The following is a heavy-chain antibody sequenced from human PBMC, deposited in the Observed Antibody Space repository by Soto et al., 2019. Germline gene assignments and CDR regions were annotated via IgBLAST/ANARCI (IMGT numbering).Heavy chain of an antibody. Sequence: QVQLVESGGGVVQPGRSLRLSCAASGFTFSGYGMHWVRQAPGKGLKWVAITRHDGSNTYYADSVRGRFTISRDNSKKTLYLQMDSLRAEDTAVYYCARDGVGATTFFGYFDYWGQGTLVTVSS. J-gene: IGHJ4*02. CDR2: TRHDGSNT. V-gene: IGHV3-33*01. CDR1: GFTFSGYG. CDR3: ARDGVGATTFFGYFDY. D-gene: IGHD1-26*01.